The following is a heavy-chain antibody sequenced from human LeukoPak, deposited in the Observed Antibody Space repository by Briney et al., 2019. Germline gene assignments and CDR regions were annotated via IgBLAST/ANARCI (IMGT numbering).Heavy chain of an antibody. J-gene: IGHJ5*02. CDR1: GGSISSYY. D-gene: IGHD5-18*01. V-gene: IGHV4-59*01. CDR2: IYYSGST. CDR3: ARVDTAYNWFDP. Sequence: SETLSLTCTVSGGSISSYYWSWIRQPPRKGLEWIGYIYYSGSTNYNPSLKSRVTISVDTSKNQFSLKLSSVTAADTAVYYCARVDTAYNWFDPWGQGTLVTVSS.